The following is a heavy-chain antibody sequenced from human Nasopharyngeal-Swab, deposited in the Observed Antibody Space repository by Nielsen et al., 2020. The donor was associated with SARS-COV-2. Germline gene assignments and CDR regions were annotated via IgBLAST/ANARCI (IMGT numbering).Heavy chain of an antibody. V-gene: IGHV4-34*01. Sequence: SETLSLTCAVYGGSFSGYYWSWIRQPPGKGLEWIGEINHSGNTKYNPSPKSRVTLSVDTSKNQFSLTLSSVTAADTAVYYCARGGSTPMVISYWGQGTLVTVSS. CDR3: ARGGSTPMVISY. D-gene: IGHD5-18*01. J-gene: IGHJ4*02. CDR1: GGSFSGYY. CDR2: INHSGNT.